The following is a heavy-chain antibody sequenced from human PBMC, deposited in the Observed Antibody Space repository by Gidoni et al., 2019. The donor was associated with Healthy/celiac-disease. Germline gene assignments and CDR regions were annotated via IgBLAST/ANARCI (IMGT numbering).Heavy chain of an antibody. Sequence: EVQLVESGGGLVKPGGSLRLSCAASGFTFSSYSMNWVRQAPGKGLEWVSSISSSSSYIYYADSVKGRFTISRDNAKNSLYLQMNSLRAEDTAVYYCARDRKRDIVVVVAATRDFDYWGQGTLVTVSS. D-gene: IGHD2-15*01. CDR1: GFTFSSYS. CDR2: ISSSSSYI. V-gene: IGHV3-21*01. J-gene: IGHJ4*02. CDR3: ARDRKRDIVVVVAATRDFDY.